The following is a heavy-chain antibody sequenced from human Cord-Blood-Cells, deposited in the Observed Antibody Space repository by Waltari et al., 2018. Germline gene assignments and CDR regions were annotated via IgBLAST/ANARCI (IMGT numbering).Heavy chain of an antibody. Sequence: QVQLQESGPGLVKPSETLSLTCTVSGGSVSSGSYYWSWIRQPPGKGLEWIGYIYYRGSTNHTPSLKSRVTIAVDTSKNQFSLKLSSVTAADTAVYYCARDFIEYSSSSEGDAFDIWGQGTMVTVSS. CDR2: IYYRGST. CDR1: GGSVSSGSYY. D-gene: IGHD6-6*01. V-gene: IGHV4-61*01. CDR3: ARDFIEYSSSSEGDAFDI. J-gene: IGHJ3*02.